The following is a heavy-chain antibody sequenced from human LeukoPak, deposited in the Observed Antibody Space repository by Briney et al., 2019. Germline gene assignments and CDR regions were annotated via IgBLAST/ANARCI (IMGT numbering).Heavy chain of an antibody. V-gene: IGHV4-39*01. D-gene: IGHD6-19*01. J-gene: IGHJ4*02. CDR3: ARSGFATGWTFDY. CDR1: GGSISSSSYY. CDR2: IYYSGST. Sequence: SETLSLTCTVSGGSISSSSYYWGWIRQPPGKGLEWIGSIYYSGSTYYNPSLKSRVTISVDTSKNQFSLKLSSVTAADTAVYYCARSGFATGWTFDYWGQGNLVTVSS.